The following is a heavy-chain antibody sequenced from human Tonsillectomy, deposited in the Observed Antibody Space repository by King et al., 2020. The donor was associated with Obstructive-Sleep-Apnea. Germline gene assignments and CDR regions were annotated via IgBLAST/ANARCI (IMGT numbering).Heavy chain of an antibody. D-gene: IGHD2-15*01. CDR1: GGSISSSDW. V-gene: IGHV4-4*02. Sequence: QVQLQESGPRLVKPSGTLSLTCAVSGGSISSSDWWTWVRQPPGKGLEWIGEIYHSGSTYYNPSLKSRVTISVDKSKNQFSLKLTSVTAADTAVYYCASFSRCSGGSCTDYWGQGTLVTVSS. CDR2: IYHSGST. J-gene: IGHJ4*02. CDR3: ASFSRCSGGSCTDY.